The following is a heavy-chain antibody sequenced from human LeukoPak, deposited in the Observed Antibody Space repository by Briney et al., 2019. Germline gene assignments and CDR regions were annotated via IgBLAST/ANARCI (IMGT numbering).Heavy chain of an antibody. CDR1: GYTFTSYG. Sequence: ASVKVSCKASGYTFTSYGISWVRQAPGQGLEWMGWISAYNGNTNYAQKLQGRVTMTTDTSTSTAYMELRSLRSDDTAVYYCATDGGIAARPGAPAFDYWGQGTLVTVSS. J-gene: IGHJ4*02. CDR3: ATDGGIAARPGAPAFDY. CDR2: ISAYNGNT. V-gene: IGHV1-18*01. D-gene: IGHD6-6*01.